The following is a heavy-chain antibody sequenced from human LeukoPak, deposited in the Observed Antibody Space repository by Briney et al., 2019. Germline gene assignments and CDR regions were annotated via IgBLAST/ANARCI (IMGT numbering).Heavy chain of an antibody. V-gene: IGHV3-23*01. CDR3: AKDGVEQWLVQVAFDY. CDR2: ISGSGGST. CDR1: GFTFSSSA. J-gene: IGHJ4*02. D-gene: IGHD6-19*01. Sequence: GGSLRLSCAASGFTFSSSAMSWVRQAPGKGLEWVSAISGSGGSTHYADSVKGRFTISRDNSKNTLYLQMNSLRAEDTAVYYCAKDGVEQWLVQVAFDYWGQGTLVTVSS.